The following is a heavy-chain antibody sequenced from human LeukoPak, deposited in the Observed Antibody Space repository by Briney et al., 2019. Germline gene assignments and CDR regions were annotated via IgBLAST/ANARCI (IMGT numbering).Heavy chain of an antibody. CDR1: GFTFSSYA. D-gene: IGHD2/OR15-2a*01. V-gene: IGHV3-23*01. Sequence: GGSLRLSCAASGFTFSSYAMSWVRQAPGKGLEWVSAISGSGGSTYYADSVKGRFTISRDNSKNTLYLQMNSLRAEDTAVYYCTKDTSRSSNYYFDYWGQGTLVTVSS. J-gene: IGHJ4*02. CDR2: ISGSGGST. CDR3: TKDTSRSSNYYFDY.